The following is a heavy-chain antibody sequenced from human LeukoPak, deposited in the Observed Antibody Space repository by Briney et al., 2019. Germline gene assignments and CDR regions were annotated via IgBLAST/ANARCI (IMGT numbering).Heavy chain of an antibody. CDR1: GFTFAIHA. Sequence: PGGSLRLSCAASGFTFAIHAMTWVRQAPGKGLEWVSGISGDGASTHYAESVKGPFTTSRDNSQNTVFLQMNSLRAEDTAIYYCAKDSYVSGRPLHTFDVWGQGTMVTVSS. CDR2: ISGDGAST. D-gene: IGHD3-10*01. J-gene: IGHJ3*01. V-gene: IGHV3-23*01. CDR3: AKDSYVSGRPLHTFDV.